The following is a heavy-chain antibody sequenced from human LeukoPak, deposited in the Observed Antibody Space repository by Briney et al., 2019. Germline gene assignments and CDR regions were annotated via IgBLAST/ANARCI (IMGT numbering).Heavy chain of an antibody. V-gene: IGHV4-34*01. Sequence: SETLSPTCAVYGGSFSGYYWSWIRQPPGKGLEWIGEINHSGSTNYNPSLKSRVTISVDTSKNQFSLKLSSVTAADTAVYYCARSPYYDYVWGSYRYNGDYWGQGTLVTVSS. J-gene: IGHJ4*02. D-gene: IGHD3-16*02. CDR3: ARSPYYDYVWGSYRYNGDY. CDR2: INHSGST. CDR1: GGSFSGYY.